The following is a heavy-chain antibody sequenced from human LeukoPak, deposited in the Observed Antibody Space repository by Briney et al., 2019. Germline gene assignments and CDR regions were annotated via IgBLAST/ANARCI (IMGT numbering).Heavy chain of an antibody. CDR1: GGSISSYY. V-gene: IGHV4-59*01. D-gene: IGHD3-22*01. Sequence: SETLSLTCTVSGGSISSYYWSWIRQPPGKGLAWIGYIYYSGSTNYNPSLKSRVTISVDTSKNQFSLKLSSVTAADTAVYYCARGSSYYDSSGSPGKYFQHWGQGTLVTVSS. J-gene: IGHJ1*01. CDR2: IYYSGST. CDR3: ARGSSYYDSSGSPGKYFQH.